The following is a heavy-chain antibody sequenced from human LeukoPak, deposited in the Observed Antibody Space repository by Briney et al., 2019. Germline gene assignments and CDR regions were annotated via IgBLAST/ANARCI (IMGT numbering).Heavy chain of an antibody. D-gene: IGHD4-11*01. V-gene: IGHV3-30*18. CDR2: ISYDGSNK. CDR3: AKPDYSNYGAFDY. Sequence: GGSLRLSCAASGFTFSSYGMHWVRQAPGKGLEWVAVISYDGSNKYYADSVKGRFTISRDNSKNTLYLQMNSLRAEDTAVYYCAKPDYSNYGAFDYWGQGTLVTVSS. CDR1: GFTFSSYG. J-gene: IGHJ4*02.